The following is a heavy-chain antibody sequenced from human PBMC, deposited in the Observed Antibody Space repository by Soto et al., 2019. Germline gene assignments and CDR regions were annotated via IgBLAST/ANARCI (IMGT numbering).Heavy chain of an antibody. CDR3: ARDPGYSYGYN. V-gene: IGHV1-3*01. J-gene: IGHJ4*02. CDR1: GYTFNSYA. Sequence: GXXVKVSCKASGYTFNSYAMNWVRQAPGQRLEWMGWINAGNGNTKYSQKFQGRVTITRDTSASTAYMELSSLRSEDTALYYCARDPGYSYGYNWGQGTLVTVSS. CDR2: INAGNGNT. D-gene: IGHD5-18*01.